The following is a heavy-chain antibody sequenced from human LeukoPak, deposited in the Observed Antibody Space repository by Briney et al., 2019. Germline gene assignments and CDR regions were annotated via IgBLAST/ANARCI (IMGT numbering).Heavy chain of an antibody. V-gene: IGHV3-23*01. J-gene: IGHJ4*02. CDR3: AKAVISGHYFLDY. CDR1: GFTFSSYA. CDR2: ISDSGGST. D-gene: IGHD3-22*01. Sequence: GGSLRLSCAASGFTFSSYAMTWGRQAPGKGLEWVSAISDSGGSTDYADSVKGRLTISRDNSKNTLYLQMNSLRAEDTAVYYCAKAVISGHYFLDYWGQGTLVTVSS.